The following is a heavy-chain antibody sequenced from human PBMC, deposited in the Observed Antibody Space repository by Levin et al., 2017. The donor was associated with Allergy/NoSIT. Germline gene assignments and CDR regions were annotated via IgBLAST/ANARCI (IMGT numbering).Heavy chain of an antibody. CDR2: IYYSGST. V-gene: IGHV4-31*03. CDR3: ARGQATTVVTPHWFDP. D-gene: IGHD4-23*01. J-gene: IGHJ5*02. CDR1: GGSISSGGYY. Sequence: SETLSLTCTVSGGSISSGGYYWSWIRQHPGKGLEWIGYIYYSGSTYYNPSLKSRVTISVDTSKNQFSLKLSSVTAADTAVYYCARGQATTVVTPHWFDPWGQGTLVTVSS.